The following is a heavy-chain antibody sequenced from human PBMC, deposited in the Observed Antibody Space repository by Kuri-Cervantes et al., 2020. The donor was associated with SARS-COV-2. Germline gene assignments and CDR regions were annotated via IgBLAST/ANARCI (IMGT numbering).Heavy chain of an antibody. CDR2: IIPMYDAT. CDR1: GGTFTNSA. V-gene: IGHV1-69*13. CDR3: ARVESTLVMSFDYYYFDC. Sequence: SVKVSCKASGGTFTNSAITWLRQAPGQGFEWMGRIIPMYDATDFAQKFQGRVTINADESTRTAYMELSSLSSEDTAVYYCARVESTLVMSFDYYYFDCWGQGTLVTVSS. J-gene: IGHJ4*02. D-gene: IGHD5-12*01.